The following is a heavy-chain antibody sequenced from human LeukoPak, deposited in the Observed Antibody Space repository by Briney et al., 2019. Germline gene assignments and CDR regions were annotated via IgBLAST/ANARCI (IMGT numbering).Heavy chain of an antibody. CDR3: ARGIGYGPRFDY. CDR1: GGSFSGYY. CDR2: INHSGST. D-gene: IGHD5-18*01. J-gene: IGHJ4*02. Sequence: SESLSLTCAVYGGSFSGYYWSWIRQPPGKGLEWVGEINHSGSTNYNPSLKSRVTISVDTSKNQFSLKLSSVTAADTAVYYCARGIGYGPRFDYWGQGTLVTVSS. V-gene: IGHV4-34*01.